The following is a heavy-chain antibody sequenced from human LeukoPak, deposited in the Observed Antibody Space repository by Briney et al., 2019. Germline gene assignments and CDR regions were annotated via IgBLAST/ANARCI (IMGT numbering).Heavy chain of an antibody. J-gene: IGHJ4*02. Sequence: GGSLRLSCAASGFTFSRSWMSWVRQAPGKGLGWVANIKEDGSEKNYVDSVKGRFTISRDNTKNSLFLQMNSLRVEDTAVYYCARDAGWNRFDYWGQGTLVTVSS. CDR3: ARDAGWNRFDY. CDR1: GFTFSRSW. CDR2: IKEDGSEK. D-gene: IGHD1-1*01. V-gene: IGHV3-7*01.